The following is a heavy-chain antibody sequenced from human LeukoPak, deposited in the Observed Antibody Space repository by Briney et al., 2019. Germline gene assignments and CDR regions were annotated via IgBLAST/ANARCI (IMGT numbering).Heavy chain of an antibody. J-gene: IGHJ6*03. Sequence: ASVKVSCKASGYTFTGYYMHWVRQAPGQGLEWMGWINPNSGGTNYAQKFQGRVTVTRDTSISTAYMELSRLRSDDTAVYYCARDFGSVGATVYGRYYYYYYMDVWGKGTTVTVSS. CDR2: INPNSGGT. V-gene: IGHV1-2*02. D-gene: IGHD1-26*01. CDR1: GYTFTGYY. CDR3: ARDFGSVGATVYGRYYYYYYMDV.